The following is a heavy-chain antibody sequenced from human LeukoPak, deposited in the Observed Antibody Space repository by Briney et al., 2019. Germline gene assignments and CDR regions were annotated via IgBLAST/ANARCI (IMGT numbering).Heavy chain of an antibody. V-gene: IGHV3-7*03. J-gene: IGHJ4*02. Sequence: GGSLRLSCAASGFRFNNYAMNWVRQAPGKGLEWVANIRQDGSAQFYADSVKGRFTISRDNAKNSLYLQMNSLRPEDTALYYCARVGSTTDFDYWGQGTLVTVSS. CDR3: ARVGSTTDFDY. D-gene: IGHD1-26*01. CDR2: IRQDGSAQ. CDR1: GFRFNNYA.